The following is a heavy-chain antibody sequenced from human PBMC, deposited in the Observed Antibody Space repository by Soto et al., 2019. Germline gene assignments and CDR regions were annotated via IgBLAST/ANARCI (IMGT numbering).Heavy chain of an antibody. Sequence: GGSLRLSCAASGFTFDDYTMHWVRQAPGKGLEWVSLISWDGGSTYYADSVKGRFTISRDNSKNSLYLQMNSLRTEDTALYYCAKDIGGEQVRWGYYYYGMDVWGQGTTVTVSS. CDR3: AKDIGGEQVRWGYYYYGMDV. V-gene: IGHV3-43*01. D-gene: IGHD3-16*01. CDR2: ISWDGGST. CDR1: GFTFDDYT. J-gene: IGHJ6*02.